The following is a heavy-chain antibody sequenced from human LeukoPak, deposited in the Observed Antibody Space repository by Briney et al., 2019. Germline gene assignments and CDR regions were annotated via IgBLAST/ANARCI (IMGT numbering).Heavy chain of an antibody. CDR1: GGTFSSYA. V-gene: IGHV1-2*02. D-gene: IGHD3-3*01. J-gene: IGHJ6*02. Sequence: ASVKVSCKASGGTFSSYAISWVRQAPGQGLEWMGWINPNSGGTNYAQKFQGRVTMTRDTSISTAYMELSRLRSDDTAVYYCARDQQSYDFWSGYLRYYYGMDVWGQGTTVTVSS. CDR2: INPNSGGT. CDR3: ARDQQSYDFWSGYLRYYYGMDV.